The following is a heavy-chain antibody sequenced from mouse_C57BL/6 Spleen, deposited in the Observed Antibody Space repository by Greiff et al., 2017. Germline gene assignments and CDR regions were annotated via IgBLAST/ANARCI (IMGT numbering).Heavy chain of an antibody. CDR2: IWRGGST. Sequence: QVQLQQSGPGLVQPSQSLSITCTVSGFSLTSYGVHWVRQSPGKGLEWLGVIWRGGSTDYNAAFMSRLSITKDNSKSHVFFKMNSLQADDTAIYYCAKNGVYYGSSSVYFDYWGQGTTLTVSS. J-gene: IGHJ2*01. V-gene: IGHV2-5*01. CDR1: GFSLTSYG. D-gene: IGHD1-1*01. CDR3: AKNGVYYGSSSVYFDY.